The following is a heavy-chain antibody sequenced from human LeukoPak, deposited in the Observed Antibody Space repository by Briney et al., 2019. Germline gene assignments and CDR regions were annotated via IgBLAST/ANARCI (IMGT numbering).Heavy chain of an antibody. J-gene: IGHJ4*02. D-gene: IGHD3-22*01. CDR2: ISYDGSNK. Sequence: GVSLRLSCAASGFTFSSYGMHWVRQAPGKGLEWVAVISYDGSNKYYADSVKGRFTISRDNSKNTLSLQMNSLRAEDTAVYYCAKDEGYYYDSSGYCPSDYWGQGTLVTVSS. CDR1: GFTFSSYG. CDR3: AKDEGYYYDSSGYCPSDY. V-gene: IGHV3-30*18.